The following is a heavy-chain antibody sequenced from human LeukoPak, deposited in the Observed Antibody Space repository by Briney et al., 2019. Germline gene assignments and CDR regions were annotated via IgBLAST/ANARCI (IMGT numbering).Heavy chain of an antibody. V-gene: IGHV3-11*04. J-gene: IGHJ4*02. Sequence: GGSLRLSCAASGFTFSDYYMSWIRQAPGKGLEWVSYISSSGSTIYYADSVKGRFTISRDNAKNSLYLQMNSLRAEDTAVYYCARAGYSSSWYSDVDDYWGQGTLVTVSS. D-gene: IGHD6-13*01. CDR2: ISSSGSTI. CDR1: GFTFSDYY. CDR3: ARAGYSSSWYSDVDDY.